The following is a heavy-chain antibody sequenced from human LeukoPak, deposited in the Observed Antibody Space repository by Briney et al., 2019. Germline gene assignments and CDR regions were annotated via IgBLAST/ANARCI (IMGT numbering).Heavy chain of an antibody. CDR2: IRYDGSNI. J-gene: IGHJ4*02. V-gene: IGHV3-30*02. D-gene: IGHD5-12*01. CDR3: AKDSSPSGYGSGWPFDY. CDR1: GFTFSSYA. Sequence: GGSLRLSCAASGFTFSSYAMSWVRQAPGKGLEWVAFIRYDGSNIYYADSVKGRFTISRDNSKNTLYLQMNSLRAEDTAVYYCAKDSSPSGYGSGWPFDYWGQGTLATVSS.